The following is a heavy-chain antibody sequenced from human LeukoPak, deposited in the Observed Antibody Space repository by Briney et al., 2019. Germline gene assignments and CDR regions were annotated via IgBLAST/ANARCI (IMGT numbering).Heavy chain of an antibody. CDR1: GFTFSSYA. CDR3: AKDPRSGGRLPFDY. Sequence: PGGSLRLSCAASGFTFSSYAMSWVRQAPGKGLEWVSAISGSGGSTYYADSVKGRFTISRDNSKNTLYLQMNSLIAEDTAAYYCAKDPRSGGRLPFDYWGQGTLVTVSS. J-gene: IGHJ4*02. V-gene: IGHV3-23*01. CDR2: ISGSGGST. D-gene: IGHD2-15*01.